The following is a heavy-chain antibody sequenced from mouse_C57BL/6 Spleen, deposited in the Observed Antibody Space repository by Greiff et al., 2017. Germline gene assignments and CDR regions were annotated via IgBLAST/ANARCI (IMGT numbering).Heavy chain of an antibody. CDR1: GYTFTSYW. CDR2: IYPGSGST. CDR3: ARYHYGSSYVDY. V-gene: IGHV1-55*01. D-gene: IGHD1-1*01. J-gene: IGHJ2*01. Sequence: VQLQQPGAELVKPGASVKMSCKASGYTFTSYWITWVKQRPGQGLEWIGDIYPGSGSTNYNEKFKSKATLTVDTSSSTAYMQLSSLTSEDSAVYYCARYHYGSSYVDYWGQGTTLTVSS.